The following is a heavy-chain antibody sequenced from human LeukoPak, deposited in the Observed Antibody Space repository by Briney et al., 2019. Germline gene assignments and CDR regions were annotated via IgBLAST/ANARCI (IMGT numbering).Heavy chain of an antibody. D-gene: IGHD6-19*01. CDR2: IRSSGSTI. V-gene: IGHV3-48*03. J-gene: IGHJ4*02. CDR3: AKDSGTSYSSGWYDY. Sequence: PGGSLRLSCAASGFTFRSYDMNWVRQAPGQGLEWVSYIRSSGSTIYYADSVKGRFTISRDNAKNSLYLQMNSLRAEDTAVYYCAKDSGTSYSSGWYDYWGQGTLVTVSS. CDR1: GFTFRSYD.